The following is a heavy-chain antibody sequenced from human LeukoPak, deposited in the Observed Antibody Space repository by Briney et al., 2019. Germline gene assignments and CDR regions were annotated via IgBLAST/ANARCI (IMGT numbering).Heavy chain of an antibody. CDR2: IDNNGVET. CDR1: GFTFNKYW. V-gene: IGHV3-74*01. J-gene: IGHJ5*02. CDR3: ARDRPHNWFDP. Sequence: GGSLRLSCVASGFTFNKYWMHWVRQIPGEGLVWVSRIDNNGVETVYADSVKGRFTISRDNAKNTLYLQMNSLRVEDTAIYYCARDRPHNWFDPWGQGTLVTVSS.